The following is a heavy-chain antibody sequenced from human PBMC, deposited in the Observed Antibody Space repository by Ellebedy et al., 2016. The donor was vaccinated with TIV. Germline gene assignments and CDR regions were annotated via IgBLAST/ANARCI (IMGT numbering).Heavy chain of an antibody. CDR2: IKSKTDSGTR. J-gene: IGHJ4*02. Sequence: GESLKISCAASGFTFSDAWMSWVRQAPGKGLEWVGRIKSKTDSGTRDFAAPVKGRFLISRDDSKNKLYLQMSSLKTDDTAVYYCSAGTGKSDFDHWGQGTLVTVSS. V-gene: IGHV3-15*01. D-gene: IGHD7-27*01. CDR3: SAGTGKSDFDH. CDR1: GFTFSDAW.